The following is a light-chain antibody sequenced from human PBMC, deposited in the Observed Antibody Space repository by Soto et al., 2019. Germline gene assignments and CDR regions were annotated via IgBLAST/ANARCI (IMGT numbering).Light chain of an antibody. V-gene: IGKV1-5*01. J-gene: IGKJ1*01. CDR3: QQYNSYSSM. Sequence: DIQMTQSPSTLSSSVGDRVTLTCRASQSLGNWLAWYKQKPGKAPKLLSYDASTLESGVPSRFRGSGSGTEFTLTISSLKPDDFETYYCQQYNSYSSMFGQGTKVDIK. CDR1: QSLGNW. CDR2: DAS.